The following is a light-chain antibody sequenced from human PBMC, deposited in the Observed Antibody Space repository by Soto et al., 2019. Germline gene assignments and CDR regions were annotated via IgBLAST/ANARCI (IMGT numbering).Light chain of an antibody. V-gene: IGKV3-20*01. J-gene: IGKJ2*01. CDR3: QQYRGYT. Sequence: EIVLTQSPGTLSLSPGERATLSCRASQSVSSSYLAWYQQKPGQAPRLLIYGASSRATGIPDRFSGSGSGTDFTLSISRLEPEDFAVYYCQQYRGYTFDQGTKLEIK. CDR2: GAS. CDR1: QSVSSSY.